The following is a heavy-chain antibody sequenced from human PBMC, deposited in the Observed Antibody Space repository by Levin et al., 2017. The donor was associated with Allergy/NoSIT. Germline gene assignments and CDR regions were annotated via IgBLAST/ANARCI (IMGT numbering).Heavy chain of an antibody. CDR3: AKDRAYISGTYWARNYFDY. D-gene: IGHD3-10*01. V-gene: IGHV3-30*18. J-gene: IGHJ4*02. CDR1: GFTFSSYG. CDR2: ISNDGSDQ. Sequence: GGSLRLSCAASGFTFSSYGMHWVRQAPGKGLEWVAIISNDGSDQYYADSVKGRFTFSRDNSKNTLYLQMNSLRAEDTAVYYCAKDRAYISGTYWARNYFDYWGQGTLVTVSS.